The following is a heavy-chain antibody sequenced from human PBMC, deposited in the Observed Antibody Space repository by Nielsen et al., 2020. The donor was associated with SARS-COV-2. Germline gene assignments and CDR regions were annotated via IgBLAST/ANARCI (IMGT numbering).Heavy chain of an antibody. J-gene: IGHJ3*02. Sequence: SCAISGDSVSSNRAAWNWIRQSPARGLEWLGKTYYRSKWYTDYALFVKSRINIDADASKNQFSLHLNSVTLEDTAVYYCARDGGRRTMFGVNHRVRKDAFDIWGQGTMVTVSS. D-gene: IGHD3-3*01. CDR2: TYYRSKWYT. CDR3: ARDGGRRTMFGVNHRVRKDAFDI. V-gene: IGHV6-1*01. CDR1: GDSVSSNRAA.